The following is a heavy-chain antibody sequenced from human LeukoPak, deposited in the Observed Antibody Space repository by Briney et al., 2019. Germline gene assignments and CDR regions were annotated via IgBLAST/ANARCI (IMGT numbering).Heavy chain of an antibody. CDR3: AREREHSFDH. CDR2: TYYRSKWYI. CDR1: GDSVSSNRVA. D-gene: IGHD1/OR15-1a*01. Sequence: SQTLSLTCAVSGDSVSSNRVAWNWIRQTPSRGLEWLGRTYYRSKWYIEYAESARSRMTINADTSKNQFSLQLNSVSPEDTAVYYCAREREHSFDHWGQGTLVTVSS. V-gene: IGHV6-1*01. J-gene: IGHJ4*02.